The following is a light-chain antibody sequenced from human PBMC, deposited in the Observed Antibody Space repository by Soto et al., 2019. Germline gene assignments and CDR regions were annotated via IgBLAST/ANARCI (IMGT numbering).Light chain of an antibody. CDR3: QQYGSSPPYT. Sequence: EVVLTQSPSTLSLSPGERATLSCRASQSVSNNYVAWYQQKPGQAPRLLIFGSSDRATGIPDRFSGSGSGTDFTLTISRLEPEDFAVYYCQQYGSSPPYTFGQGTKLEIK. CDR2: GSS. J-gene: IGKJ2*01. CDR1: QSVSNNY. V-gene: IGKV3-20*01.